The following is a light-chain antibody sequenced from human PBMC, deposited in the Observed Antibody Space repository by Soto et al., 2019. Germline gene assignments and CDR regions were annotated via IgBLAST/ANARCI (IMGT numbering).Light chain of an antibody. CDR2: GSS. CDR1: QSVTSD. J-gene: IGKJ4*01. CDR3: QQYSNWPLT. Sequence: EIEMTQSPATLSVSPGESATLSCRASQSVTSDLAWYQQRPGRAPRLLIFGSSTRATGIPARFSGSGSGTEFTLTISSLQSEDFAVYYCQQYSNWPLTFGGGTRVEIK. V-gene: IGKV3-15*01.